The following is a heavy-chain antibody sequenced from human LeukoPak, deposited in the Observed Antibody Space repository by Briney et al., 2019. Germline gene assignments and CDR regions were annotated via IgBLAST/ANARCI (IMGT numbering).Heavy chain of an antibody. Sequence: ASVKVSCKASGYTFTSYGISWVRQAPGQGLEWMGIINPSGGSTSYAQKFQGRVTMTRDMSTSTVYMELSSLRSEDTAVYYCAREMLWPATGAFDIWGQGTMVTVSS. CDR1: GYTFTSYG. D-gene: IGHD2-2*01. CDR3: AREMLWPATGAFDI. V-gene: IGHV1-46*01. J-gene: IGHJ3*02. CDR2: INPSGGST.